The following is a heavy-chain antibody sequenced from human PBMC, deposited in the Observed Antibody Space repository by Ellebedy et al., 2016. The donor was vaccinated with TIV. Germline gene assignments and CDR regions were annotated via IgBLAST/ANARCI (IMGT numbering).Heavy chain of an antibody. V-gene: IGHV1-69*04. Sequence: AASVKVSCKASGDTFSNYGISWVRQAPGQGLEWMGRIIPILGTPNYAQKFQGRVTITADKSTSTAYMELTSLTSEDTAVYYCARDGVDSYGYNWGQGTLVTVSS. CDR1: GDTFSNYG. CDR2: IIPILGTP. D-gene: IGHD5-18*01. J-gene: IGHJ4*02. CDR3: ARDGVDSYGYN.